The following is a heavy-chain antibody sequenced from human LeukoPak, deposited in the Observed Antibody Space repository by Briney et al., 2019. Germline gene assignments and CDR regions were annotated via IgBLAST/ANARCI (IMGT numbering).Heavy chain of an antibody. CDR1: DCRFDSYW. Sequence: GESLKISCKCSDCRFDSYWIVWVRHMPGKGLEWMGIIYPGDSDTRYSPSFQGQVTISADKSISTAYLQWSSLKASDTAMYYCAATYYHDSSGYLEGAFDIWGQGTMVTVSS. J-gene: IGHJ3*02. D-gene: IGHD3-22*01. CDR2: IYPGDSDT. V-gene: IGHV5-51*01. CDR3: AATYYHDSSGYLEGAFDI.